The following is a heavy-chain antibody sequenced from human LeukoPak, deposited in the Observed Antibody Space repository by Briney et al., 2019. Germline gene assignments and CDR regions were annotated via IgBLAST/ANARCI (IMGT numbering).Heavy chain of an antibody. CDR1: GYTFNGYI. CDR3: ARDLSSTPNWEFDY. V-gene: IGHV1-2*06. CDR2: INPSSGVT. D-gene: IGHD7-27*01. J-gene: IGHJ4*02. Sequence: ASVKLFCNTSGYTFNGYIIHWVPQAAGQGLEWMGRINPSSGVTEYAQNFQGRVAMSRDTSISTASMELSWLTSDDTAVYYCARDLSSTPNWEFDYWGQGTLVTVSS.